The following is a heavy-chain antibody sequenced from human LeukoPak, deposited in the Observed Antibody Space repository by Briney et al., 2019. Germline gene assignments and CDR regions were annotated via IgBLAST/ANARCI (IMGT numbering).Heavy chain of an antibody. CDR3: ARGSGSSWSSGWFDP. D-gene: IGHD6-13*01. J-gene: IGHJ5*02. V-gene: IGHV4-34*01. CDR2: INHSGST. CDR1: GGSFSGYY. Sequence: SETLSLTCAVYGGSFSGYYWSWIRQPPGKGLEWIGEINHSGSTNYNPSLKSRVTTSVDTSKNQFSLKLSSVTAADTAVYYCARGSGSSWSSGWFDPWGQGTLVTVSS.